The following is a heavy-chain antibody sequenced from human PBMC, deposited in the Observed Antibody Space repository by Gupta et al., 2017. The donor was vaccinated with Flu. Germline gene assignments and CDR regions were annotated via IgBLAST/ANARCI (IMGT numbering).Heavy chain of an antibody. V-gene: IGHV1-8*01. D-gene: IGHD3-22*01. CDR3: ARNRSVDSGGFYWNWLDP. J-gene: IGHJ5*02. Sequence: YWVRQATGQGLEWMGLLNPNSGNTGYAQKFQDRVTMTCDTSISTVYMELSGLTSEDTALYYCARNRSVDSGGFYWNWLDPWGQGTLVTVSS. CDR2: LNPNSGNT.